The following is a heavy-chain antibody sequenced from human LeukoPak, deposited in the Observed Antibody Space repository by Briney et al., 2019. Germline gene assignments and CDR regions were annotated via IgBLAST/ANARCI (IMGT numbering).Heavy chain of an antibody. V-gene: IGHV5-51*01. CDR2: IDPGDSDA. CDR3: ARHELGTSVDY. Sequence: GESLKISCKGSGYSFTSFWIAWVRQMPGKGLEWMGMIDPGDSDARYSPSFQGQVTISVDKSITTAYLQWSSLEASDTAIYYCARHELGTSVDYWGQGTLVTVSS. CDR1: GYSFTSFW. D-gene: IGHD1/OR15-1a*01. J-gene: IGHJ4*02.